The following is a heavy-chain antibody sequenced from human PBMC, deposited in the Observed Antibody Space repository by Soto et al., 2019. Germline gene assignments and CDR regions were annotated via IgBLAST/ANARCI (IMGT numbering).Heavy chain of an antibody. Sequence: GESLKISCKGSGYSFTSYWIGWVRQMPGKGLEWMGIIYPGDSDTKYNPSFQGQVTISADKSITTTYLRWTSLKASDTAIYYCAASIFYYGMDVWGQGTTVTVSS. CDR2: IYPGDSDT. V-gene: IGHV5-51*01. CDR3: AASIFYYGMDV. J-gene: IGHJ6*02. CDR1: GYSFTSYW.